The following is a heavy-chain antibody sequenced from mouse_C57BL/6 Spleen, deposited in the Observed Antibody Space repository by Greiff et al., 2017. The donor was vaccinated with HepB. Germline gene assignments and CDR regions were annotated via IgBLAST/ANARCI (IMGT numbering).Heavy chain of an antibody. Sequence: VQLQQPGAELVKPGASVKMSCKASGYTFTSYWITWVKQRPGQGLEWIGDIYPGSGSTNYNEKFKSKATLTVDTSSSTAYMQLSSLTSEDSAVYYCARGGLITTVVASFDYWGQGTTLTVSS. CDR1: GYTFTSYW. V-gene: IGHV1-55*01. CDR3: ARGGLITTVVASFDY. D-gene: IGHD1-1*01. J-gene: IGHJ2*01. CDR2: IYPGSGST.